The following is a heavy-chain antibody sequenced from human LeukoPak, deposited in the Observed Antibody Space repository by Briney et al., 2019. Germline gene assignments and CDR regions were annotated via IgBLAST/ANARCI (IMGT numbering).Heavy chain of an antibody. J-gene: IGHJ4*02. CDR1: GFTFSSYA. CDR2: ISYDGSNK. V-gene: IGHV3-30-3*01. CDR3: ARAGCSGGSCPSDY. Sequence: GGSLRLSCAASGFTFSSYAMHWVRQAPGKGLEWVAVISYDGSNKYYADSVKGRFTISRDNSKNTLYLQMNSLRAEDTAVYYCARAGCSGGSCPSDYWGQGTLVTVSS. D-gene: IGHD2-15*01.